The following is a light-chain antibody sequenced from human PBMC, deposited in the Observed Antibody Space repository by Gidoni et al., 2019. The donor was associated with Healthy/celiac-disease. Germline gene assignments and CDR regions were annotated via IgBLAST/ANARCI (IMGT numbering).Light chain of an antibody. J-gene: IGKJ4*01. Sequence: DIHMTQSPSSLSAPVGDRDTITYQASHDISNYLNSYQQKPGKAPKILIYDASNMETEVPSRCSGSGAGADVTFTISSRQQEDIATYYCRLYDKHPPLTFGGGTKVEIK. CDR1: HDISNY. CDR2: DAS. V-gene: IGKV1-33*01. CDR3: RLYDKHPPLT.